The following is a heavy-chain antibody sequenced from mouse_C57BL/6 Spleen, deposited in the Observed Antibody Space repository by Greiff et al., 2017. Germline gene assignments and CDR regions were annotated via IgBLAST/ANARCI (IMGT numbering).Heavy chain of an antibody. Sequence: VQLQQPGAELVKPGASVKLSCKASGYTFTSYWMQWVKQRPGQGLEWIGEIDPSDSYTNYNQKFKGKATLTVDTSSSTAYMQLSSRTSEDSAVYYCARYGGSSSPLADWGQGTLVTVSA. J-gene: IGHJ3*01. CDR2: IDPSDSYT. CDR1: GYTFTSYW. D-gene: IGHD1-1*01. CDR3: ARYGGSSSPLAD. V-gene: IGHV1-50*01.